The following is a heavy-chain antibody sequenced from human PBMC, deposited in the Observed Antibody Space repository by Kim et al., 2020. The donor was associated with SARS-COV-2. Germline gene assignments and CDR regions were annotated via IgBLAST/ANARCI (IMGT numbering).Heavy chain of an antibody. J-gene: IGHJ6*02. D-gene: IGHD2-15*01. CDR3: AKDRRYCSGGSCYYYDGTGV. CDR1: GFTFSSYA. V-gene: IGHV3-30*04. CDR2: ISYDGSNK. Sequence: GGSLRLSCAASGFTFSSYAMHWVRQAPGKGLEWVAVISYDGSNKYYADSVKGRFIISRDNSKNTLYLQMNSLRAEDTAVYYCAKDRRYCSGGSCYYYDGTGVWGQGAPVTVSS.